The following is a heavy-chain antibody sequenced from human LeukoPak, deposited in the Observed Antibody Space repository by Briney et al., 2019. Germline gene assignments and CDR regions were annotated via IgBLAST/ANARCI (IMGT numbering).Heavy chain of an antibody. Sequence: GSLRLSCAASGFTFSSYAMHWVRQAPGKGLEYVSAISSYGASTYYANSVKGRFTISRDNSKNTLYLQMGSLRAEDMAVYYCARDRGYCSGDNCYQWGANWFDPWGQGTLVTVSS. D-gene: IGHD2-15*01. CDR1: GFTFSSYA. CDR3: ARDRGYCSGDNCYQWGANWFDP. V-gene: IGHV3-64*01. J-gene: IGHJ5*02. CDR2: ISSYGAST.